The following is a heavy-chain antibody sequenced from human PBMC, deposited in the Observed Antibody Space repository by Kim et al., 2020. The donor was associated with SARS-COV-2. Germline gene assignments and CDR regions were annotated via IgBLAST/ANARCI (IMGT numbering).Heavy chain of an antibody. CDR2: ISSSSSYI. Sequence: GGSLRLSCAASGFTFSSYSMNWVRQAPGKGLEWVSSISSSSSYIYYADSVKGRFTISRDNAKNSLYLQMNSLRAEDTAVYYCARDLKDYYDSSGYYYYGMDVWGQGTTVTVSS. J-gene: IGHJ6*02. D-gene: IGHD3-22*01. CDR3: ARDLKDYYDSSGYYYYGMDV. V-gene: IGHV3-21*01. CDR1: GFTFSSYS.